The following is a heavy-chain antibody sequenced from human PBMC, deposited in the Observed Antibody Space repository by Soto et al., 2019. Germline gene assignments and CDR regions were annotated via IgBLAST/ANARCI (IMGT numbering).Heavy chain of an antibody. CDR1: GGSFSGYY. V-gene: IGHV4-34*01. CDR3: ARGINYYGSGSYFFVSSTNWFDP. CDR2: INHSGST. Sequence: PSETLSLTCAVYGGSFSGYYWSWIRQPPGKGLEWIGEINHSGSTNYNPSLKSRVTISVDTSKNQFSLKLSSVTAADTAVYYCARGINYYGSGSYFFVSSTNWFDPWGQGTLVTAPQ. J-gene: IGHJ5*02. D-gene: IGHD3-10*01.